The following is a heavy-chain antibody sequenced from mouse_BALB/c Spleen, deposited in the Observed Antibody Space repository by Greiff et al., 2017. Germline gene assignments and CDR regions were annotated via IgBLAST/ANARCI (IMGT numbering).Heavy chain of an antibody. J-gene: IGHJ2*01. D-gene: IGHD2-14*01. V-gene: IGHV3-2*02. CDR1: GYSITSDYA. CDR3: ARGYDDY. CDR2: ISYSGST. Sequence: EVQLQESGPGLVKPSQSLSLTCTVTGYSITSDYAWNWIRQFPGNKLEWMGYISYSGSTSYNPSLKSRISITRDTSKNQFFLQLNSVTTEDTATYYCARGYDDYWGQGTTLTVSS.